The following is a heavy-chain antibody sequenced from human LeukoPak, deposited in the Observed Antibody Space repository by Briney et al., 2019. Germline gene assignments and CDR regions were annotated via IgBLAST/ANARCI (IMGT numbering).Heavy chain of an antibody. CDR1: GGSISSYY. J-gene: IGHJ3*02. Sequence: SETLSLTCTVSGGSISSYYWSWIRQPAGQGLEWIGRIYISGSTNYNPSLKSRVTMSVDTSKNQFSLKLSSVTAADTAVYYCARDTYYYDSSGSSAFDIWGQGTMVTVSS. V-gene: IGHV4-4*07. D-gene: IGHD3-22*01. CDR2: IYISGST. CDR3: ARDTYYYDSSGSSAFDI.